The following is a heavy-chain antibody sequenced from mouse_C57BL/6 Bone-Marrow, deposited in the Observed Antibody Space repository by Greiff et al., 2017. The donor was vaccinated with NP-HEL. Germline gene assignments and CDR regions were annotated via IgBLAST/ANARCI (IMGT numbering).Heavy chain of an antibody. J-gene: IGHJ2*01. CDR2: ISDGGSYT. V-gene: IGHV5-4*01. CDR3: AREDLYGSSYFDY. CDR1: GFTFSSYA. Sequence: EVHLVESGGGLVKPGGSLKLSCAASGFTFSSYAMSWVRQTPEKRLEWVATISDGGSYTYYPDNVKGRFTISRDNAKNNLYLQMSHLKSEDTAMYYCAREDLYGSSYFDYWGQGTTLTVSS. D-gene: IGHD1-1*01.